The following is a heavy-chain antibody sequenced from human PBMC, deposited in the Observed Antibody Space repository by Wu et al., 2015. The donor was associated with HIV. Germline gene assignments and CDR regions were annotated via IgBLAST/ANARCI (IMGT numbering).Heavy chain of an antibody. J-gene: IGHJ6*03. CDR2: FIPVFGTA. CDR3: ASSEGIAAGLGYYYMDV. V-gene: IGHV1-69*05. D-gene: IGHD6-13*01. Sequence: QVQLVQSGAEVKKPGSSVKVSCKASGDTFSRYTLNWVRQAPGQGLEYMGGFIPVFGTAMYAQKFQGRVTITRDTSTSTVYMELSSLRSEDTAVYYCASSEGIAAGLGYYYMDVWGQRDHGHRLL. CDR1: GDTFSRYT.